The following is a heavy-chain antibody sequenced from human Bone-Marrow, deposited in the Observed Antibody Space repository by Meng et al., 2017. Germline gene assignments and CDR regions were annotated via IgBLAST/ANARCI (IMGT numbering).Heavy chain of an antibody. Sequence: QGQLQRWGAGRLKPSETLSLTCVVSGGSVSDYYWSWIRQPPGKGLEWIGEINHSWSTNYSPSLESRATISVDTSQNNLSLKLSSVTAADSAVYYCARGPTTMAHDFDYWGQGTLVTVSS. V-gene: IGHV4-34*01. J-gene: IGHJ4*02. D-gene: IGHD4-11*01. CDR2: INHSWST. CDR3: ARGPTTMAHDFDY. CDR1: GGSVSDYY.